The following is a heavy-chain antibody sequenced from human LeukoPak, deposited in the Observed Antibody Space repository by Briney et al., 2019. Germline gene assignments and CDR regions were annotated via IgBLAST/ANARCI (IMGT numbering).Heavy chain of an antibody. CDR3: AREIYCSGGSCYPPKPTYGVDV. J-gene: IGHJ6*02. CDR1: GYTFTSYG. V-gene: IGHV1-18*01. D-gene: IGHD2-15*01. CDR2: ISAYNGNT. Sequence: ASVKVSCKASGYTFTSYGISWVRQAPGQGLEWMGWISAYNGNTNYAQKLQGRVTMTTDTSTSTAYMELRSLRSDDTAVYYCAREIYCSGGSCYPPKPTYGVDVWGQGTTVTVSS.